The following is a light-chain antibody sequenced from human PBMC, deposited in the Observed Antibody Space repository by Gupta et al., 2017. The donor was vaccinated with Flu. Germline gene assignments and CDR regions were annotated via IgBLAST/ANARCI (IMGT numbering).Light chain of an antibody. CDR3: QQRSNWPPWT. CDR1: QSVSSY. Sequence: ERATLSCRASQSVSSYLAWYQQKPGQAPRLLTYDASNRATGIPARFSGSGSGTDFTLTISSLEPEDFAVYHCQQRSNWPPWTFGQGTKVEIK. V-gene: IGKV3-11*01. CDR2: DAS. J-gene: IGKJ1*01.